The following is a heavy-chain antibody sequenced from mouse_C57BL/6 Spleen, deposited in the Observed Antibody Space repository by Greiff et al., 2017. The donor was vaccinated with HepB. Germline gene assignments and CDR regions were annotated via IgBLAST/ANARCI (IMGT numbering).Heavy chain of an antibody. CDR1: GYTFTSYW. D-gene: IGHD1-1*01. CDR2: IDPTDSYT. Sequence: VQLQQPGAELVMPGASVKLSCKASGYTFTSYWMHWVKQRPGQGLEWIGEIDPTDSYTNYNQKFKGKSTLTVDKSSSTAYMQLSSLTSEDSAVYYCARGNFITTVVAADYWGQGTTLTVSS. V-gene: IGHV1-69*01. J-gene: IGHJ2*01. CDR3: ARGNFITTVVAADY.